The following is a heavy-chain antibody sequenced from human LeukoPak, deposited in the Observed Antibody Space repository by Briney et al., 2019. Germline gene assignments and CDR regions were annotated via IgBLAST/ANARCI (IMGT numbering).Heavy chain of an antibody. V-gene: IGHV3-21*01. CDR3: ARDRWGEADI. J-gene: IGHJ3*02. CDR2: ISSSSSYI. CDR1: GFTFSSYS. Sequence: AGGSLRLSCAASGFTFSSYSMNWVRQAPGKGLEWVSSISSSSSYIYYADSVKGRFTISRDNAKNSLYLQMNSLRAEDTAVYYCARDRWGEADIWGQGTMVTVPS. D-gene: IGHD7-27*01.